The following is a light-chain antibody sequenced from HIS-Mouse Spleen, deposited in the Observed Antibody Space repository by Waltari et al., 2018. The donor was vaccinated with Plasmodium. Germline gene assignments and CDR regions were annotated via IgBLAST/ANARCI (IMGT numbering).Light chain of an antibody. Sequence: QSALTQPASVSGPPGQSITISCTGTSRDVGGYNYVSWYQQHPGKAPKLMIYEVSNRPSGVSNRFSGSKSGNTASLTISGLQAEDEADYYCSSYTSSSTVVFGGGTKLTVL. V-gene: IGLV2-14*01. CDR1: SRDVGGYNY. J-gene: IGLJ2*01. CDR2: EVS. CDR3: SSYTSSSTVV.